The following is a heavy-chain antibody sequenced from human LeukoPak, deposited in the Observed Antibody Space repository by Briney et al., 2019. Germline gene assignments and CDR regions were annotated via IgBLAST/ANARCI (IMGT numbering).Heavy chain of an antibody. J-gene: IGHJ4*02. Sequence: SETLSLTCTVSGGSISSYYWSWIRQPPGKGLEWIGYIYCSGSTNYNPSLKSRVTISVDTSKNQFSLKLSSVTAADTAVYYCARDRGFGYTMIEFFDYWGQGTLVTVSS. CDR3: ARDRGFGYTMIEFFDY. CDR2: IYCSGST. D-gene: IGHD3-22*01. V-gene: IGHV4-59*12. CDR1: GGSISSYY.